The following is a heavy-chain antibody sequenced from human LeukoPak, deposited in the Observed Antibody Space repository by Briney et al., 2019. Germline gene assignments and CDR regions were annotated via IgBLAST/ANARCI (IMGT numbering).Heavy chain of an antibody. CDR3: ARGAAATY. Sequence: SETLSLTCAVSGGSISTYYWSWIRQPPGKGLEWIGYIHYSGSSNYNPSLRSGGTISLDTYKKQLSMTRRSVAAAEPAVYYWARGAAATYWGQGTLVTVSS. CDR1: GGSISTYY. D-gene: IGHD6-13*01. V-gene: IGHV4-59*01. J-gene: IGHJ4*02. CDR2: IHYSGSS.